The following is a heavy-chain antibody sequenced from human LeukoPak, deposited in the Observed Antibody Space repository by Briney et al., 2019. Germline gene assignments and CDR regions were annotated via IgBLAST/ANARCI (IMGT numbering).Heavy chain of an antibody. V-gene: IGHV4-59*01. J-gene: IGHJ5*01. D-gene: IGHD6-6*01. CDR2: IYYTGST. CDR1: GDSFSSDY. CDR3: ARLATPSTMAARGRSWFES. Sequence: PWETLSLTCAVSGDSFSSDYWSWVRQPPGKGLEWIGDIYYTGSTNYNPSLKSRVTISVDTSKSQFSLQLSSVTAADTAVYYCARLATPSTMAARGRSWFESWGQGTRLTVPS.